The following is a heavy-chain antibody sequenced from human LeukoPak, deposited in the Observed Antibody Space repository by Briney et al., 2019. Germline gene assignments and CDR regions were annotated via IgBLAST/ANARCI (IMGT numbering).Heavy chain of an antibody. CDR2: ISGSGGST. Sequence: PGGSLRLSCAASGFTFSSYAMSWVRQAPGKGLEWVSAISGSGGSTYYADSVKGRFTISRDNSKNTLYLQMNSLRAEDTAVYYCAKQTRRYCSGGSCYAGMDVWGQGTTVTVSS. V-gene: IGHV3-23*01. J-gene: IGHJ6*02. CDR3: AKQTRRYCSGGSCYAGMDV. D-gene: IGHD2-15*01. CDR1: GFTFSSYA.